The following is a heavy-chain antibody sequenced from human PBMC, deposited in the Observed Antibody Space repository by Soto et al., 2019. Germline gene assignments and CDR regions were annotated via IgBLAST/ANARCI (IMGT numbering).Heavy chain of an antibody. D-gene: IGHD3-3*01. V-gene: IGHV3-48*02. Sequence: GGSLRLSCAASGFTFSSYSMNWVRQAPGKGLEWVSYISSSSSTIYYADSVKGRFTISRDNAKNSLYLQMNSLRDEDTAVYYCARDRGLEDFWSGYSYYGMDVWGQGTTVTVSS. CDR3: ARDRGLEDFWSGYSYYGMDV. J-gene: IGHJ6*02. CDR1: GFTFSSYS. CDR2: ISSSSSTI.